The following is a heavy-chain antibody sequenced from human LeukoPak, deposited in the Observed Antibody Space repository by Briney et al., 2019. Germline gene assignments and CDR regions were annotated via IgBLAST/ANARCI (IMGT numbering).Heavy chain of an antibody. CDR1: GFTVSSNY. Sequence: PGGSLRLSCAASGFTVSSNYMSWVRQAPGKGLEWVSVIYSGGSTYYADSVKGRFTISRDNSKNTLYLQMNSLRAEDTAVYYCATVTMVRGVTIDYWGQGTLVTVSS. CDR3: ATVTMVRGVTIDY. CDR2: IYSGGST. D-gene: IGHD3-10*01. J-gene: IGHJ4*02. V-gene: IGHV3-66*01.